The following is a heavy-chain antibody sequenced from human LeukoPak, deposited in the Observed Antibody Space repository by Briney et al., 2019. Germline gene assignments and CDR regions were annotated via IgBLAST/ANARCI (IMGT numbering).Heavy chain of an antibody. Sequence: PSETLSLTCTVSGGSVSSGSYYWSWIRQPPGKGLEWIGNIFYSGNTYYNPSLKSRVTISVDTSKNQFSLRLSSVTAADTAVYYCARLGGYSYGSSYYFDYWGQGTLVTVSS. V-gene: IGHV4-39*01. CDR2: IFYSGNT. CDR3: ARLGGYSYGSSYYFDY. D-gene: IGHD5-18*01. J-gene: IGHJ4*02. CDR1: GGSVSSGSYY.